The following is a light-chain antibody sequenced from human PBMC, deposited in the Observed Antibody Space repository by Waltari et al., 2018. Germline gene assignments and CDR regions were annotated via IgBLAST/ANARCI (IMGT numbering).Light chain of an antibody. V-gene: IGLV1-44*01. CDR1: RSNIGSNT. J-gene: IGLJ2*01. CDR2: ITD. Sequence: QSVLTQPPSASGTPGRRVSISCSGSRSNIGSNTVNWYQQLPGTAPKLLIFITDQRPSGVPDRFSGSKSGTSASLAISGLQSEDEAEYHCAVWDDSLNGPLFGGGTKLTVL. CDR3: AVWDDSLNGPL.